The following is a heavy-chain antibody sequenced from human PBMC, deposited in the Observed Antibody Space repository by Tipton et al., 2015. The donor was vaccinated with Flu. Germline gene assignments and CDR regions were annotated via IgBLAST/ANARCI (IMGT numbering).Heavy chain of an antibody. J-gene: IGHJ4*02. D-gene: IGHD2-2*01. CDR2: VKNKANSYTT. V-gene: IGHV3-72*01. CDR3: TRGGLSHALDY. CDR1: GFTFNDHY. Sequence: GSLRLSCAASGFTFNDHYMDWVRQAPGEGLEWVGRVKNKANSYTTEFTASVKDRFTISRDDSKNSVYLQMNSLKAEDTAVYYCTRGGLSHALDYWGQGTLVTVSS.